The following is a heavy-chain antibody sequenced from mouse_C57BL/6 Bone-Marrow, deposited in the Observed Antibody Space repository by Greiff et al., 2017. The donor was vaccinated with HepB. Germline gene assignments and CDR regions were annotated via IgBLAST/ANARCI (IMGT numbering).Heavy chain of an antibody. CDR2: ISGGGGNT. CDR1: GFTFSSYT. J-gene: IGHJ4*01. D-gene: IGHD2-1*01. Sequence: DVKLVESGGGLVKPGGSLKLSCAASGFTFSSYTMSWVRQTPEKRLEWVATISGGGGNTYYPDSVKGRFTISRDNAKNTLYLQMSSLKSEDTAMYYCANLYGNWMDYWGQGTSVTVSS. CDR3: ANLYGNWMDY. V-gene: IGHV5-9*04.